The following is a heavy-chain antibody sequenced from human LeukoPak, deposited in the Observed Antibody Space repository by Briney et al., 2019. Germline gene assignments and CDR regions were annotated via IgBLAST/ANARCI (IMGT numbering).Heavy chain of an antibody. V-gene: IGHV3-53*01. CDR1: GFTVSSNY. Sequence: QPGGSLRLSCAASGFTVSSNYMSWVRQAPGKGLEWVSVIYRGGSTYYADSVKGRFTISRDNSKNTLYLQMNSLRAEDTAVYYCARDLSYYGMDVWGQGTTVTVSS. CDR2: IYRGGST. D-gene: IGHD2/OR15-2a*01. CDR3: ARDLSYYGMDV. J-gene: IGHJ6*02.